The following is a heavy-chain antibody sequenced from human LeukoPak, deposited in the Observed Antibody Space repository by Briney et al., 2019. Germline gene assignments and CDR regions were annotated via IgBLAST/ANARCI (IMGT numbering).Heavy chain of an antibody. Sequence: GGSLRLSCAASGFTFDDYAMHWVRQAPGKGLEWVSGISWNSGSIGYADSVKGRFTISRDNAKNSLYLQMNSLRAEDMALYYCAKDLSGAITGPFDYWGQGTLVTVSS. V-gene: IGHV3-9*03. CDR2: ISWNSGSI. D-gene: IGHD1-14*01. CDR1: GFTFDDYA. CDR3: AKDLSGAITGPFDY. J-gene: IGHJ4*02.